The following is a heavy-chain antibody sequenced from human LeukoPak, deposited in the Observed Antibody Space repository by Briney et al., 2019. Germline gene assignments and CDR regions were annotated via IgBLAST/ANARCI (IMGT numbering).Heavy chain of an antibody. V-gene: IGHV1-18*01. J-gene: IGHJ3*02. Sequence: RASVKVSCKASGYTFTIYGLNWVRQAPGQGLEWMGWISAYSGNTNYAQNLQDRVTMTTDTSTSTAYMESTNLRSDDTAVYYCARGEFPLDAFDIWGQGTMVTVSS. CDR1: GYTFTIYG. D-gene: IGHD3-10*01. CDR3: ARGEFPLDAFDI. CDR2: ISAYSGNT.